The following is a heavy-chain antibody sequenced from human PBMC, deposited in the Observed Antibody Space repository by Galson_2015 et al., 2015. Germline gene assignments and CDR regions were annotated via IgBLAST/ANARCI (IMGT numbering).Heavy chain of an antibody. D-gene: IGHD6-25*01. CDR2: IGWSGGGI. V-gene: IGHV3-9*01. CDR3: AKDIRSSGYGHFDS. J-gene: IGHJ4*02. CDR1: GFTFDDYA. Sequence: SLRLSCAASGFTFDDYAMRWVRQAPGKGLEWVSGIGWSGGGIVYADSVKGRFTISRDNSKNSLYLQMNSLRAEDTAFYYCAKDIRSSGYGHFDSWGQGTLVTVSS.